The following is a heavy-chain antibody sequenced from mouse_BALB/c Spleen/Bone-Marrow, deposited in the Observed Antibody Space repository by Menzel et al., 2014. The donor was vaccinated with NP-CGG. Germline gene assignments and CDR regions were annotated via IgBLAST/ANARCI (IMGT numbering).Heavy chain of an antibody. Sequence: VHLVGSGPGLVAPSQSLSIPCTVSGFSLTSYGVHWVRQPPGKGLEWLGVIWAGGSTNYNSALMSRLSISKDNSKSQVFLKMNSLQTDDTAMYYCARVIRYESYFDYWGQGTTLTVSS. J-gene: IGHJ2*01. D-gene: IGHD2-14*01. V-gene: IGHV2-9*02. CDR2: IWAGGST. CDR3: ARVIRYESYFDY. CDR1: GFSLTSYG.